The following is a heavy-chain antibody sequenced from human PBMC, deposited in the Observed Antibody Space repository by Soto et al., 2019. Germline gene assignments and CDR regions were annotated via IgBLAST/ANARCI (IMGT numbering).Heavy chain of an antibody. CDR1: GGTCSSYT. CDR2: ITPILGIA. J-gene: IGHJ3*02. Sequence: SLKVSCNASGGTCSSYTISWVRQAPGQGLEWMGRITPILGIANYAQKFQGRVTITADKSTSTAYMELSSLRSEDTAVYYCARYPGSAAPINSFDIWGQGTMVTVSS. V-gene: IGHV1-69*02. D-gene: IGHD3-9*01. CDR3: ARYPGSAAPINSFDI.